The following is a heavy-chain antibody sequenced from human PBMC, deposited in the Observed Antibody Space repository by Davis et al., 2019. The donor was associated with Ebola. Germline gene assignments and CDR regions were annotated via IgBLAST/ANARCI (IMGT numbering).Heavy chain of an antibody. CDR2: IWYDGSNK. CDR1: GFTFSSYG. V-gene: IGHV3-33*01. J-gene: IGHJ6*02. CDR3: AREKYSGYDYGDYYYGIDV. Sequence: GESLKISCAASGFTFSSYGMHWVRQAPGKGLEWVAVIWYDGSNKYYADSVKGRFTISRDNSKNTLYLQMNSLRAEDTAVYYCAREKYSGYDYGDYYYGIDVWGQGTTVTVSS. D-gene: IGHD5-12*01.